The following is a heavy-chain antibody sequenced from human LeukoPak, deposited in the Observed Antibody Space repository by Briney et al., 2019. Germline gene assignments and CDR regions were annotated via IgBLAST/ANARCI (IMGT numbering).Heavy chain of an antibody. V-gene: IGHV4-38-2*02. D-gene: IGHD2-8*01. Sequence: SETLSLTCTVSDSSITSTDYWAWFRQPPGKGLEWIATVFRLQTVRTFYNPSLESRVTMSLDPSQNQFSLNLTSVTAADTALYFCARVLHAPYLIDSWGQGTLVTVSS. CDR3: ARVLHAPYLIDS. J-gene: IGHJ4*02. CDR1: DSSITSTDY. CDR2: VFRLQTVRT.